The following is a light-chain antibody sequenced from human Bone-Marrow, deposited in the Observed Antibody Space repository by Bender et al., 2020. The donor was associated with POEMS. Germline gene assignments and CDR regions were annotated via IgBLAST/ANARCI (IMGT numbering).Light chain of an antibody. Sequence: QSVLTQPPSASGTPGQRFTISCSGRSIGRNPINLYQQLPGTAPRLVIYADDRRPSGVPNRFAASKSGSSASLAISGLQSEDAADYYCSTWDDRLSAWLFGGGTKLTVL. CDR3: STWDDRLSAWL. CDR1: SIGRNP. CDR2: ADD. V-gene: IGLV1-44*01. J-gene: IGLJ3*02.